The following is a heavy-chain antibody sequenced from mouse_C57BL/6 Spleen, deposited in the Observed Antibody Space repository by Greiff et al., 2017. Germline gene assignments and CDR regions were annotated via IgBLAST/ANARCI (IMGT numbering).Heavy chain of an antibody. J-gene: IGHJ2*01. V-gene: IGHV1-52*01. D-gene: IGHD1-1*01. CDR2: IDPSDSET. Sequence: QVQLKQPGAELVRPGSSVKLSCKASGYTFTSYWMHWVKQRPIQGLEWIGNIDPSDSETHYNQKFKDKATLTVDKSSSTAYMQLSSLTSEDSAVYYCARISPHYYGSLDYWGQGTTLTVSS. CDR1: GYTFTSYW. CDR3: ARISPHYYGSLDY.